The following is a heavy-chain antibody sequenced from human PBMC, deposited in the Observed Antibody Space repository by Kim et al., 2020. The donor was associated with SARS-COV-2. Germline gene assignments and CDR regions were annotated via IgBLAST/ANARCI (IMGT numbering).Heavy chain of an antibody. CDR2: ISYDGSNK. J-gene: IGHJ5*02. V-gene: IGHV3-30*04. Sequence: GGSLRLSCAASGFTFSSYAMHWVRQAPGKGLEWVAVISYDGSNKYYADSVKGRFTISRDNSKNTLYLQMNSLRAEDTAVYYCARDRGPLWFGELLPSTQLESNTRPNLFDPWGQRTLVTVSS. D-gene: IGHD3-10*01. CDR1: GFTFSSYA. CDR3: ARDRGPLWFGELLPSTQLESNTRPNLFDP.